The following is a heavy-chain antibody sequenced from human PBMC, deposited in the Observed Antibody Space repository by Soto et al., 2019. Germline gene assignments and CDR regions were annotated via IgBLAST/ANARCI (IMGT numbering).Heavy chain of an antibody. CDR1: GYSFASYW. V-gene: IGHV5-51*01. D-gene: IGHD3-10*01. Sequence: GESLKISCKGSGYSFASYWIAWVRQMPGKGLEWMGIIYPGDSETRYSPSFQGPVSISADKSINTAYLQWSSLKASGTAMYYCARQSGGGVITDFDYWGQGTLVTVSS. CDR3: ARQSGGGVITDFDY. J-gene: IGHJ4*02. CDR2: IYPGDSET.